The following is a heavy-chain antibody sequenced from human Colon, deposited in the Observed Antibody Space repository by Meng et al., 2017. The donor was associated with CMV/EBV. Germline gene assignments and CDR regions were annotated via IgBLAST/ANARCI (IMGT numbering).Heavy chain of an antibody. D-gene: IGHD3-16*01. CDR1: GFTFSSYA. Sequence: LSWAASGFTFSSYARSWVRQAPGKGLEWVSVIYSGGSSTYYADSVKGRFTISRDNSKNTLYLQMNSLRAEDTAVYYCAKEGASFDYWGQGTLVTVSS. V-gene: IGHV3-23*03. J-gene: IGHJ4*02. CDR2: IYSGGSST. CDR3: AKEGASFDY.